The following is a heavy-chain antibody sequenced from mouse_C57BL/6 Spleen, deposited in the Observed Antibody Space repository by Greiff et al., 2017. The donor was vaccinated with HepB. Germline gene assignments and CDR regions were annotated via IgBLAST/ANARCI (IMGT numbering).Heavy chain of an antibody. J-gene: IGHJ1*03. Sequence: EVKVEESGGGLVQPGGSMKLSCVASGFTFSNYWMNWVRQSPEKGLEWVAQIRLKSDNYATHYAESVKGRFTISRDDSKSSVYLQMNNLRAEDTGIYYCTYYDYDEDWYFDVWGTGTTVTVSS. V-gene: IGHV6-3*01. CDR2: IRLKSDNYAT. CDR3: TYYDYDEDWYFDV. D-gene: IGHD2-4*01. CDR1: GFTFSNYW.